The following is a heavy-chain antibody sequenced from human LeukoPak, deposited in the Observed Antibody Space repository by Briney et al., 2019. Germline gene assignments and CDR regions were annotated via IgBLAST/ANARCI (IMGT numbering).Heavy chain of an antibody. Sequence: PGGSLRLSCAASGFTFSSYAMSWVRQAPGKGLEWVSAISGSGGSTYYPDSVKGRFTISRDNSKNTLYLQMNSLRAEDTAVYYCAKDPGGLWLLKTVNYYFDYWGQGTLVTVSS. D-gene: IGHD5-18*01. CDR3: AKDPGGLWLLKTVNYYFDY. CDR1: GFTFSSYA. J-gene: IGHJ4*02. CDR2: ISGSGGST. V-gene: IGHV3-23*01.